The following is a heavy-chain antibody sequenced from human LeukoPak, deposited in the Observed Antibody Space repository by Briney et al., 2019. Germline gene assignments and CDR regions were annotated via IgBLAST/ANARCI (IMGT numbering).Heavy chain of an antibody. V-gene: IGHV3-23*01. CDR3: AKDQGGTIFGVVIIDDAFDI. CDR2: ISGSGGST. Sequence: GGSLRLSCAASGFTFSSYAMSWVRQAPGKGLEWVSAISGSGGSTYYADSVKGRFTISRDNSKNTLDLQMNSLRAEDTAVYYCAKDQGGTIFGVVIIDDAFDIWGQGTMVTVSS. CDR1: GFTFSSYA. D-gene: IGHD3-3*01. J-gene: IGHJ3*02.